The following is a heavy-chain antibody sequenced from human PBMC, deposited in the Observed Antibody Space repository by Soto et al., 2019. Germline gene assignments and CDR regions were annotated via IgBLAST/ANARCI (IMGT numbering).Heavy chain of an antibody. V-gene: IGHV3-21*01. CDR1: GFTFSSYS. J-gene: IGHJ4*02. Sequence: GGALRLSCAASGFTFSSYSMNWVRQAPGKGLEWVSPISSSSSYIYYADSVKGRFTISRDNAKNSLYLQMNSLRAEDTAVYYCARDYYDSSAPPIAFDYWGQGTLVTVSS. D-gene: IGHD3-22*01. CDR3: ARDYYDSSAPPIAFDY. CDR2: ISSSSSYI.